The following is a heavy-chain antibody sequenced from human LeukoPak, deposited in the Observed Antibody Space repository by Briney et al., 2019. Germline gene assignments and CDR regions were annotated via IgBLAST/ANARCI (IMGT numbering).Heavy chain of an antibody. CDR3: ARNADPSGKYPDY. D-gene: IGHD1-26*01. J-gene: IGHJ4*02. V-gene: IGHV3-21*01. CDR1: GFTFSIYT. Sequence: GGSLRLSCAASGFTFSIYTMNWVRQAPGMGLEWVSSITSSSTYIYYADSLKGRFTISRDNAKNSLYLQMNSLRAEDTALYYCARNADPSGKYPDYWGQGTLVTVSS. CDR2: ITSSSTYI.